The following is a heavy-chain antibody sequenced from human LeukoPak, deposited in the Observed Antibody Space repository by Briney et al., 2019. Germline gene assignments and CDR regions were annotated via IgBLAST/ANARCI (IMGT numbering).Heavy chain of an antibody. V-gene: IGHV3-74*01. Sequence: GGSLRLSCAASGFTFSNNWMHWVRQAPGKGLVWVSRINSDGRTTTYADSVKGRFTISRDDAKNTLYLQMNSLRAEDTAVYYCAMIKEGWGLGTLVTVSS. D-gene: IGHD3-22*01. CDR1: GFTFSNNW. J-gene: IGHJ4*02. CDR2: INSDGRTT. CDR3: AMIKEG.